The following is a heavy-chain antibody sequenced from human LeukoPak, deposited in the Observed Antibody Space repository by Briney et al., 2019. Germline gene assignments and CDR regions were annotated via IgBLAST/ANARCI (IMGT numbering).Heavy chain of an antibody. CDR3: ARDGDLGYCSSTSCSPGDWFDP. Sequence: GGSLRLSCAVSGFTFSSYWMSWVRQAPGKGLEWVANIKQDGSEKYYVDSVKGRFTISRDNAKNSLYLQMNSLRAEDTAVYYCARDGDLGYCSSTSCSPGDWFDPWGQGTLVTVSS. J-gene: IGHJ5*02. CDR1: GFTFSSYW. CDR2: IKQDGSEK. D-gene: IGHD2-2*01. V-gene: IGHV3-7*01.